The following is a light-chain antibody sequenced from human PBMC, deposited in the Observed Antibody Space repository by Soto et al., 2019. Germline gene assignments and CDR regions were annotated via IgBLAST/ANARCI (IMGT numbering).Light chain of an antibody. V-gene: IGLV2-8*01. CDR1: SVDINY. CDR2: EVT. Sequence: QSALTQPPSASGSRGQSVTISCTGTSVDINYVSWFQQYPGKAPKLIICEVTKRPSGVPDRFSGSKSGNTASLTVSGLQDDDEADYYCSSYAGRDIWVFGGGTKLTVL. J-gene: IGLJ3*02. CDR3: SSYAGRDIWV.